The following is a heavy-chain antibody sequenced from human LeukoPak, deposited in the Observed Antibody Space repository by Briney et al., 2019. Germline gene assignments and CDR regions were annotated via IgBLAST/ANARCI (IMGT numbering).Heavy chain of an antibody. CDR3: ARKVGATENDYYYYYMDV. CDR2: IYYSGST. D-gene: IGHD1-26*01. J-gene: IGHJ6*03. Sequence: SSETLSLTCTVSGGSISSSSYYWGWIRQPPGKGLEWIGSIYYSGSTYYNPSLKSRVTISVDTSKNQFSLKLSSVTAADTAVYYCARKVGATENDYYYYYMDVWGKGTTVTISS. V-gene: IGHV4-39*07. CDR1: GGSISSSSYY.